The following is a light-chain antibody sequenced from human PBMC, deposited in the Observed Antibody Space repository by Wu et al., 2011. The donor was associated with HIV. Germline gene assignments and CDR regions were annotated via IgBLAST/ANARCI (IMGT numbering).Light chain of an antibody. V-gene: IGKV3-11*01. CDR1: QSVGNF. CDR3: QQRASWPLT. Sequence: EIVLTQSPATLSLSPGERATLSCRASQSVGNFLAWYQQKPGQAPRLLMYDASDRATDIPARFSGGGSGTDFTLTISSLEPEDFAVYYCQQRASWPLTFGQGTKGGNQT. CDR2: DAS. J-gene: IGKJ1*01.